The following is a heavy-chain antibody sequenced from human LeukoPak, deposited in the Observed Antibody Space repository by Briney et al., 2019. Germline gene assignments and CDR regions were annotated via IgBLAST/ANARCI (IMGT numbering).Heavy chain of an antibody. D-gene: IGHD1-26*01. CDR3: AKDKGREGDY. V-gene: IGHV3-30*18. CDR1: GFSFSKYG. Sequence: GGSLRLSCAASGFSFSKYGMHWVRQAPGKGLDWEAVISSDGSDKYYADSVKGRFTISRDNSKNTLYLQMNSLRAEDTAVYYCAKDKGREGDYWGQGNLVTVSS. CDR2: ISSDGSDK. J-gene: IGHJ4*02.